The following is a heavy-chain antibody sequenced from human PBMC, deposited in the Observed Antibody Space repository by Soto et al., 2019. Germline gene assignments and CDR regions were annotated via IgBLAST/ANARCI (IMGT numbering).Heavy chain of an antibody. CDR1: GFTFSTYW. Sequence: EVHLVESGGGLVQPGGSLRLSCAASGFTFSTYWMSWVRQAPGKGLEWVANIKHDGSEKYYVDSVKGRFTVSRDNAKNLLFVQMNSLRAEDTAVYYCARDEGEHYINYRFDYGGQGTLVSVSS. CDR3: ARDEGEHYINYRFDY. J-gene: IGHJ4*02. V-gene: IGHV3-7*03. CDR2: IKHDGSEK. D-gene: IGHD4-4*01.